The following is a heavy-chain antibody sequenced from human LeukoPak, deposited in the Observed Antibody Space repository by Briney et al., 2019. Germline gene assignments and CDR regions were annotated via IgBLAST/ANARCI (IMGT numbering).Heavy chain of an antibody. CDR1: GFSLSTSGVG. CDR3: AHRLSWIQLWPVYDY. Sequence: ESGPTLVKPTQTLTLTCTFSGFSLSTSGVGVGWIRQPPGKALEWLALIYWNDDKRYSPSLKSRLTITKDTSKNQVVLTMTNMDPVDTATYYCAHRLSWIQLWPVYDYWGQGTLVTVSS. CDR2: IYWNDDK. J-gene: IGHJ4*02. D-gene: IGHD5-18*01. V-gene: IGHV2-5*01.